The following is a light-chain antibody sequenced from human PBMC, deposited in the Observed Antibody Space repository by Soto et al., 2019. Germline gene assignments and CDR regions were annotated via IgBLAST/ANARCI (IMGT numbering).Light chain of an antibody. J-gene: IGLJ1*01. CDR2: EVS. CDR3: TSYTSSSTLAYV. V-gene: IGLV2-14*01. CDR1: SSDVGGYNY. Sequence: QSALTQPASVSGSPGQSITISCTGTSSDVGGYNYVSWYQQYPGKAPKLIIYEVSNRPSGVSHRFSGSKSGNTASLTISGLQAEDEADYYCTSYTSSSTLAYVFGTGTKVTVL.